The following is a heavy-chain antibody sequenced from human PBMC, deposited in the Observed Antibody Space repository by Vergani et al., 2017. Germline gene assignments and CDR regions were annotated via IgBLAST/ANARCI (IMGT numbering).Heavy chain of an antibody. CDR1: GFTVSSNY. V-gene: IGHV3-53*01. Sequence: EVQLVESGGGLIQPGGSLRLSCAASGFTVSSNYMSWVRHAPGKGLEWGSVIISGGSTYYADSVKGLFTISRDYSKNTLYLQMNSLRAEDTAVYYCSRDSYDSSGYEHWGQGTLVTVSS. CDR2: IISGGST. J-gene: IGHJ1*01. D-gene: IGHD3-22*01. CDR3: SRDSYDSSGYEH.